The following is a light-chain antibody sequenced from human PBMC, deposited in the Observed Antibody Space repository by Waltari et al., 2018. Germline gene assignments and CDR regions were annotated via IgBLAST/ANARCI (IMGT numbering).Light chain of an antibody. CDR3: SSYTTSSTLRYV. CDR1: SSDVGGSNY. J-gene: IGLJ1*01. V-gene: IGLV2-14*03. CDR2: DVS. Sequence: QSALTQPASASGSPGQSITISCTGTSSDVGGSNYVSCYQQQPGKAPKVMIYDVSNRPSGVSYRFSGSKSGNTASLTISGLQAEDEADYYCSSYTTSSTLRYVFGTGTKVTVL.